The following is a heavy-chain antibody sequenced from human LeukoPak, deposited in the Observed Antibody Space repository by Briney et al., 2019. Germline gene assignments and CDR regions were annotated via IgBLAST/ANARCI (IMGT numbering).Heavy chain of an antibody. Sequence: GGSLRLSCAASGFTFSSYAMHWVRQAPGKGLEYVSAISSNGGSTYYANSVKGRFTISRDNSKNTLYLQMGSLRAEDMAVYYCARESLYDSSGYTPMDVWGQGTTVTVSS. CDR1: GFTFSSYA. V-gene: IGHV3-64*01. CDR2: ISSNGGST. J-gene: IGHJ6*02. CDR3: ARESLYDSSGYTPMDV. D-gene: IGHD3-22*01.